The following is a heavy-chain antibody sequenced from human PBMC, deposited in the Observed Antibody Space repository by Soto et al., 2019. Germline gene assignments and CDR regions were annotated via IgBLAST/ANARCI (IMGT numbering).Heavy chain of an antibody. CDR3: ARGLCTNGVCYSWFDP. D-gene: IGHD2-8*01. V-gene: IGHV1-69*13. CDR2: IIPIFGTA. CDR1: GGTFSSYA. Sequence: GASVKVSCKASGGTFSSYAISWVRQAPGQGLEWMGGIIPIFGTANYAQKFQGRVTITADESTSTAYMELSSLRSEDTAVYYCARGLCTNGVCYSWFDPWGQGTLVPVSS. J-gene: IGHJ5*02.